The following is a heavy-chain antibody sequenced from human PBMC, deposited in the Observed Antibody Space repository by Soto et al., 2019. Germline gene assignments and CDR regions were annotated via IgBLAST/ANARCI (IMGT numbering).Heavy chain of an antibody. D-gene: IGHD6-13*01. J-gene: IGHJ3*02. V-gene: IGHV5-10-1*01. CDR2: VDPTDSYS. Sequence: GESLKISCKGSGYSFTNYWITWVRQMPGKGLEWLGRVDPTDSYSNYSPSFQGHVTISADKSISTAYLQWSSLKASDTAMYYCARESALAAAGYDAFDIWGQGTLVTVSS. CDR3: ARESALAAAGYDAFDI. CDR1: GYSFTNYW.